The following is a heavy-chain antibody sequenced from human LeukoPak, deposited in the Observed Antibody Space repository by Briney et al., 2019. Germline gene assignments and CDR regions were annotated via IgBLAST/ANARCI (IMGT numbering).Heavy chain of an antibody. CDR1: GGSIRSYY. D-gene: IGHD6-13*01. V-gene: IGHV4-59*01. Sequence: SETLSLTCTVSGGSIRSYYWSWIRQPPGKGLEWIGYIYYSGSTNYNPSLKSRVTISVDRSKNQFSLKLSSVTAADTAVYYCARDRGIAAAKYYYYYYGMDVWGQGTTVTVSS. CDR3: ARDRGIAAAKYYYYYYGMDV. J-gene: IGHJ6*02. CDR2: IYYSGST.